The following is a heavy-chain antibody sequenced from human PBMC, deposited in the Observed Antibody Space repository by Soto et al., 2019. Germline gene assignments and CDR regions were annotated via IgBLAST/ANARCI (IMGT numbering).Heavy chain of an antibody. CDR2: INPATGTA. D-gene: IGHD3-3*01. Sequence: QLHLVQSGAVVKKPGASVTVSCSASGYPVTAYYMHWVRQAPGRGLAWMGGINPATGTAKYTQTLQRTVTMNRDTSTSTGLMELSVLTSEATALFYCARGGGVGVAGSAAFEMWGQGTLVTVSS. CDR3: ARGGGVGVAGSAAFEM. V-gene: IGHV1-2*02. CDR1: GYPVTAYY. J-gene: IGHJ3*02.